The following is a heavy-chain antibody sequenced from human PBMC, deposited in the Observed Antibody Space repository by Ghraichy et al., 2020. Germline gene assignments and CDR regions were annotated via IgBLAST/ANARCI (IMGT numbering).Heavy chain of an antibody. CDR1: GFTFSNAW. CDR2: IKSKANGGTT. D-gene: IGHD1-1*01. CDR3: ATGIQLDY. V-gene: IGHV3-15*07. Sequence: GESLNISCGGSGFTFSNAWMNWVRQAPGKGLEWVGRIKSKANGGTTDYAAPVRGRFTISRDDSKNMVYLQMNSLKTEDTAVYYCATGIQLDYWGQGTLVTVSS. J-gene: IGHJ4*02.